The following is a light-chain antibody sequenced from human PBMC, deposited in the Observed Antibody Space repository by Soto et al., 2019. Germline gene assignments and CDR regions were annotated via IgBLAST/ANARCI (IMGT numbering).Light chain of an antibody. CDR3: AAWDDSLTDYV. CDR1: SSNIGRNT. J-gene: IGLJ1*01. V-gene: IGLV1-44*01. Sequence: QPVLTQAPSASETPGQRVTISCSGGSSNIGRNTVNWYQQLPGTAPKLLIYSNNRRPSGVPDRFSGSKSGTSASLAISGLPSEDEADYYCAAWDDSLTDYVFGTGTKLTVL. CDR2: SNN.